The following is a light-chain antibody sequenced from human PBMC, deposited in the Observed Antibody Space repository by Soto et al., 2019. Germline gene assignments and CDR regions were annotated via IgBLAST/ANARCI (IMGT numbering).Light chain of an antibody. V-gene: IGKV1-33*01. CDR3: QQYENLPLT. Sequence: DIQMTQSPSSLSASVGDRVTITCQASQDIRNYLNWYQQKPGKAPKLLIYDASNLETGVPSSFSGSGSGTDFTLTISSLQPEDIATYYCQQYENLPLTFGGGTRVEIK. J-gene: IGKJ4*01. CDR2: DAS. CDR1: QDIRNY.